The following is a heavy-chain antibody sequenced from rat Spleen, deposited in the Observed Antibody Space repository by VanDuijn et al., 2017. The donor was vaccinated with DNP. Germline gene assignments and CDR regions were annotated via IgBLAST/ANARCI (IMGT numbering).Heavy chain of an antibody. V-gene: IGHV3-1*01. CDR1: GFSITSNY. Sequence: EVQLRESGPGLVKPSQSLSLTCSVTGFSITSNYWGWVRKFPGNKMEWMGYISYSGGSSYNPSLKSRISITRDTSKNQYFLQLNSVSTEDTATYYCARWTMFFDYWGQGVMVTVSS. CDR2: ISYSGGS. J-gene: IGHJ2*01. CDR3: ARWTMFFDY. D-gene: IGHD1-12*01.